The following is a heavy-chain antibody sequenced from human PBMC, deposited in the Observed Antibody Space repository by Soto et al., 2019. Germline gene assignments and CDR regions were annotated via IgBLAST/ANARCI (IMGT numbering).Heavy chain of an antibody. CDR1: GFTFTDYA. CDR3: AKWRDGTMVYFDH. V-gene: IGHV3-23*01. CDR2: ISAAGDRT. Sequence: GGSLRLSCAASGFTFTDYAMTWARQSPGKGLEWVSAISAAGDRTYYADSVKGRFIISRDNSINTMSLQMNSLRVEDTALYYCAKWRDGTMVYFDHWGQGTMVTVSS. J-gene: IGHJ4*02. D-gene: IGHD2-8*01.